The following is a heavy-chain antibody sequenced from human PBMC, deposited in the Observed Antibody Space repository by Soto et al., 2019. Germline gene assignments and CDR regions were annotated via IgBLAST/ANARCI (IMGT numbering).Heavy chain of an antibody. CDR3: ATSSPYILLRGNMDYYAMDV. CDR1: GDTFSSST. J-gene: IGHJ6*02. CDR2: IIPVFGTT. Sequence: QVQLVQSGAEVKKPGSSVKVSCTASGDTFSSSTISWLRQAPGQGLEWMGGIIPVFGTTDYEQRFQGRVTITADGSTSTAYMELSRLTSADTAVYYWATSSPYILLRGNMDYYAMDVWGQGTTVTVSS. D-gene: IGHD3-16*01. V-gene: IGHV1-69*01.